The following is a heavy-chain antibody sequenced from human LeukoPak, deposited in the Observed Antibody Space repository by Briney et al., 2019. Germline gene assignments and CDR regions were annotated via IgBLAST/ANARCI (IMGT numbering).Heavy chain of an antibody. CDR2: ISGSGVST. CDR3: ARQIPGSGQGFDR. Sequence: PGGSLRLSCAASGFTFSAYAMSWVRQAPGKGLELVSGISGSGVSTYYVDSVKGRFTVSRDNSKNMLHLRMSSLRAEDTGLYYCARQIPGSGQGFDRWGQGTPVTVSS. D-gene: IGHD3-10*01. CDR1: GFTFSAYA. V-gene: IGHV3-23*01. J-gene: IGHJ5*02.